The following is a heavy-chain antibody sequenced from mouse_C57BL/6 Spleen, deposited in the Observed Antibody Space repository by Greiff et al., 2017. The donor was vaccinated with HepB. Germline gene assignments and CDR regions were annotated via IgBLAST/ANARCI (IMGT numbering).Heavy chain of an antibody. CDR3: ARVDYEYDEGYYYAMDY. D-gene: IGHD2-4*01. Sequence: EVQLQQSGPELVKPGASVKISCKASGYTFTDYYMNWVKQSHGKSLEWIGDINPNNGGTSYNQKFKGKATLTVDKSSSTAYMELRSLTSEDSAVYYCARVDYEYDEGYYYAMDYWGQGTSVTVSS. J-gene: IGHJ4*01. CDR2: INPNNGGT. V-gene: IGHV1-26*01. CDR1: GYTFTDYY.